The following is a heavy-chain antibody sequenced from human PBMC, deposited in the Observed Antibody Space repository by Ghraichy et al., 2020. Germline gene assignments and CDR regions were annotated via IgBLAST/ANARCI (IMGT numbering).Heavy chain of an antibody. CDR1: GSSLTRSGMC. D-gene: IGHD2-15*01. Sequence: SGPTLVKPTQNLTLTCALSGSSLTRSGMCVSWIRQPPGKALEWLARIDWDDEKHYSASLKTRLTISRDTSRNEVVLRMANMDPMDTATYYCARISAVVSPPPNLAHSFSYDIDVWGKGTTVVVSS. J-gene: IGHJ6*03. CDR3: ARISAVVSPPPNLAHSFSYDIDV. V-gene: IGHV2-70*11. CDR2: IDWDDEK.